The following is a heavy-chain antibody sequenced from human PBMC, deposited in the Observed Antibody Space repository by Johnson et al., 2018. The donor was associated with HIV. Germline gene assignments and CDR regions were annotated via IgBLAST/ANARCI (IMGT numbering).Heavy chain of an antibody. J-gene: IGHJ3*02. CDR3: ATRYSGNYRAFDI. CDR1: GFTFSSYA. Sequence: VLLLESGGGLVQPGGSLRLSCAASGFTFSSYAMNWVRQVPGKGLEWVSAISGSGGGTSYADSAKGRFTISRNNSKNTLYLQVNSLRAEDTAIYYCATRYSGNYRAFDIWGQGTMVTVSS. V-gene: IGHV3-23*01. CDR2: ISGSGGGT. D-gene: IGHD1-26*01.